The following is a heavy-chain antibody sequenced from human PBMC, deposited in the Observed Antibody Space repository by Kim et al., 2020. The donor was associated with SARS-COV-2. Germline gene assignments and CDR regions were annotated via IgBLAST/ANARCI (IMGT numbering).Heavy chain of an antibody. CDR2: ISYDGSNK. V-gene: IGHV3-30*18. D-gene: IGHD6-19*01. J-gene: IGHJ4*02. CDR1: GFTFSSYG. Sequence: GGSLRLSCAASGFTFSSYGMHWVRQAPGKGLEWVAVISYDGSNKYYADSVKGRFTISRDNSENTLYLQMNSLRPEDTAVYYCAKGRSIAVAGHFDYWGQGTLVTVSS. CDR3: AKGRSIAVAGHFDY.